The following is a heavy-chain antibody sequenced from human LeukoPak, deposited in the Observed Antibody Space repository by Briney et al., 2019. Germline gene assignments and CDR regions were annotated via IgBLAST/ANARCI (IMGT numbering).Heavy chain of an antibody. D-gene: IGHD6-25*01. V-gene: IGHV1-46*01. J-gene: IGHJ6*03. CDR1: GYTFTSYY. CDR2: INPSGGST. Sequence: ASVKVSCKASGYTFTSYYMHWVRQAPGQGLEWMGIINPSGGSTSYAQKFQGRVTITADKSTSTAYMELSSLRSEDTAVYYCARVRGKLYYYYYYMDVWGKGTTVTVSS. CDR3: ARVRGKLYYYYYYMDV.